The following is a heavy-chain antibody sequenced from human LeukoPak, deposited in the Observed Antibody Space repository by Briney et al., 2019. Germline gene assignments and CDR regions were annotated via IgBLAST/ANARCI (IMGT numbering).Heavy chain of an antibody. CDR3: ARVPRITMVRAPRHYYSYTNV. V-gene: IGHV1-8*01. D-gene: IGHD3-10*01. J-gene: IGHJ6*03. CDR1: GYTFTSYD. Sequence: ASVKVSCKASGYTFTSYDINWVRQATGQGLEWMGWMNPNSDNTGYAQKFQRRVTITRTTSISTAYMELSSLRSEDTAVYYCARVPRITMVRAPRHYYSYTNVWGKGTTVTVSS. CDR2: MNPNSDNT.